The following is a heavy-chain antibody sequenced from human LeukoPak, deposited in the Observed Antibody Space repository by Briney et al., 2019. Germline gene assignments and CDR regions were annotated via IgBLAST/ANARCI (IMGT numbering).Heavy chain of an antibody. CDR3: AKSLFTSATGTGRAFHI. J-gene: IGHJ3*02. V-gene: IGHV3-23*01. Sequence: GGSLRLSCAGSGFSFGRYAMSWVRQAPGQGLEWISTISGRVDSTYDAASAQGRFSISRDNSKNTLYLQMTGLRAGDTSEYDCAKSLFTSATGTGRAFHIWGQGTMVTVSS. D-gene: IGHD1-1*01. CDR2: ISGRVDST. CDR1: GFSFGRYA.